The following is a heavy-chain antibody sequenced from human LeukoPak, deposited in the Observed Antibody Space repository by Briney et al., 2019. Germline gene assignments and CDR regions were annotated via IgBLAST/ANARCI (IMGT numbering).Heavy chain of an antibody. CDR3: AKDSSFYYYFDY. J-gene: IGHJ4*02. D-gene: IGHD6-6*01. Sequence: GGSLRLSCAASGFTFSSYAMSWVRQAPGKGLEWVSTISGSGDSTYYADSVKGRFTISRDNSKNTLYLQMNSLRAEDTAVYYCAKDSSFYYYFDYWGQGTLVTVSS. V-gene: IGHV3-23*01. CDR1: GFTFSSYA. CDR2: ISGSGDST.